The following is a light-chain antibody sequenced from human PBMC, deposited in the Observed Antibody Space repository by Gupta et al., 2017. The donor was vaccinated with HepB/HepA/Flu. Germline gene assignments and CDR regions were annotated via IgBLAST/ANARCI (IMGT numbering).Light chain of an antibody. CDR2: KDT. J-gene: IGLJ2*01. V-gene: IGLV3-25*03. CDR1: AVGRQY. Sequence: TCSGDAVGRQYSHWYQQRPGQAPLLIIYKDTERPSGIPERFSGSTSGTEVTLTITGVQAEDEGDYYCQSGDKSGPIFGGGTKLTVL. CDR3: QSGDKSGPI.